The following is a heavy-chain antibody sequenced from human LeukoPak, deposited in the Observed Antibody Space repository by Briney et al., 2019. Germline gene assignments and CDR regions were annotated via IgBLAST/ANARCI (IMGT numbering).Heavy chain of an antibody. CDR1: GGSISSSSYY. Sequence: SETLSLTCTVSGGSISSSSYYWGWIRQPPGKGLEWIGSIYYSGSTYYNPSLKSRVTISVDTSKNQFSLKLSSVTAADTAVYYCARETYTVIVPLGWFDPWGQGTLVTVSS. CDR2: IYYSGST. CDR3: ARETYTVIVPLGWFDP. V-gene: IGHV4-39*07. D-gene: IGHD3-22*01. J-gene: IGHJ5*02.